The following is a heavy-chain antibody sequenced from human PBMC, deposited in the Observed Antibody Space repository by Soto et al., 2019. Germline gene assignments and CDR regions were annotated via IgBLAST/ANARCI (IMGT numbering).Heavy chain of an antibody. J-gene: IGHJ3*02. V-gene: IGHV3-7*01. Sequence: PGGSLRLSCAASGFTFSRYWMSWVRQAPGKGLEWVANIKQDGSEKYYVDSVKGRFTISRDNAKNSLYLQMNSLRAEDTAVYYCARDELSGAFDIWGHGTMVTVSS. CDR1: GFTFSRYW. CDR3: ARDELSGAFDI. D-gene: IGHD1-26*01. CDR2: IKQDGSEK.